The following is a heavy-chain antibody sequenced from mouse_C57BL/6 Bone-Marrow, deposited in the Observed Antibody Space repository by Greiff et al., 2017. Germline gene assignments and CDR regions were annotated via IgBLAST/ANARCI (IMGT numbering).Heavy chain of an antibody. CDR3: AVGPFDY. CDR1: GYSFTGYY. CDR2: INPSTGGT. D-gene: IGHD4-1*01. V-gene: IGHV1-42*01. J-gene: IGHJ2*01. Sequence: VQLQQSGPELVKPGASVKISCKASGYSFTGYYMNWVKQSPEKSLEWIGEINPSTGGTTYNQKFKAKATLTVDKSSSTAYMQLKSQTSEDSAVYYCAVGPFDYWGQGTTLTVSS.